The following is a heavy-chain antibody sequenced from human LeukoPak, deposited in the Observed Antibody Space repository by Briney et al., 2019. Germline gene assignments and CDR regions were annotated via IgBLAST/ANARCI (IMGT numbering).Heavy chain of an antibody. V-gene: IGHV4-39*01. D-gene: IGHD7-27*01. Sequence: SETLSLTCTVSGGSISSSSYYWGWIRQPPGKGLEWIGSIYYSGGTYYNPSLKSRVTISVDTSKNQFSLKLSSVTAADTAAYYCARQELGMAYYFDYWGQGTLVTVSS. J-gene: IGHJ4*02. CDR3: ARQELGMAYYFDY. CDR1: GGSISSSSYY. CDR2: IYYSGGT.